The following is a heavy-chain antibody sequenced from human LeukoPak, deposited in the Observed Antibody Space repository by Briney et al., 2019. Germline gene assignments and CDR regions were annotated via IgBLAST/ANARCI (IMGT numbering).Heavy chain of an antibody. J-gene: IGHJ4*02. D-gene: IGHD4-17*01. CDR1: GYSISSGYY. CDR2: IYHSGST. V-gene: IGHV4-38-2*02. CDR3: ARESLYGVVDY. Sequence: SETQSLTCTVSGYSISSGYYWGWIRQPPGKGLEWIGSIYHSGSTYYNPSLKSRVTISVDTAKNQFSLKLSTVTAADTAVYYCARESLYGVVDYWGQGTLVTVSS.